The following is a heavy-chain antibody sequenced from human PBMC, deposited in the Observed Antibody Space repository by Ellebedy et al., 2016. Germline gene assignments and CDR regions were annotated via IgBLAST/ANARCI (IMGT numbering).Heavy chain of an antibody. D-gene: IGHD3-10*01. CDR1: GFTFSNCP. CDR3: ARQADYFDSGISPTWFDP. V-gene: IGHV3-30*04. J-gene: IGHJ5*02. CDR2: ISYDGNNK. Sequence: GESLKISCAASGFTFSNCPMHWVRQAPGKGLEWVAVISYDGNNKYYAGSVKGRFTISRDNSKNTLYLQINNLRAEDTAVYYCARQADYFDSGISPTWFDPWGQGTLVTVSS.